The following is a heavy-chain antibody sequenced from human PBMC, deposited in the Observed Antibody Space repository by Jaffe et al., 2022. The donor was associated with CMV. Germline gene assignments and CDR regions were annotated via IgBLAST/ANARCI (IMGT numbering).Heavy chain of an antibody. Sequence: QVQLVQSGAEVKKPGASVKVSCKASGYIFTGYAIHWVRQAPGQTFEWMGCVNAGDGDTKYSQRFQGRVSFTRDTSASTAYMELSSLRSEDTAVFYCARSSSWSTLSPFYYHMEVWGKGTTVIVSS. V-gene: IGHV1-3*01. D-gene: IGHD6-13*01. J-gene: IGHJ6*03. CDR2: VNAGDGDT. CDR1: GYIFTGYA. CDR3: ARSSSWSTLSPFYYHMEV.